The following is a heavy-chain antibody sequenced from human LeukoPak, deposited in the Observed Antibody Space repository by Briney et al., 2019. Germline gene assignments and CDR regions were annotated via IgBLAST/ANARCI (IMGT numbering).Heavy chain of an antibody. CDR1: GFTFSSYW. D-gene: IGHD4-23*01. CDR2: IASDGSST. J-gene: IGHJ4*02. V-gene: IGHV3-74*01. Sequence: QTGGSLRLSCAASGFTFSSYWMNGVRQAPGKGLVWVSRIASDGSSTTYADSVKGRFSISRDNAKNTLYLQMNSLRVEDTAVYYCARGRPHGNDYWGQGTLVTVSS. CDR3: ARGRPHGNDY.